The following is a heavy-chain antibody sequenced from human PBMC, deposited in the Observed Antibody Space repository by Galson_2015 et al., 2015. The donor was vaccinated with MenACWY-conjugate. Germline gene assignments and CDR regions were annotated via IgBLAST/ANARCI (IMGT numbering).Heavy chain of an antibody. V-gene: IGHV3-23*01. CDR3: AKLSDYYDSSGLDY. CDR2: ISGSGRTT. Sequence: SLRLSCAASGFTFSTYAMSWVRQAPGKGLEWVSSISGSGRTTYYADSVQGRFTISRDNSKNTLYLQMNSLRAEDTAVYYCAKLSDYYDSSGLDYWGQGTLVTVSS. CDR1: GFTFSTYA. J-gene: IGHJ4*02. D-gene: IGHD3-22*01.